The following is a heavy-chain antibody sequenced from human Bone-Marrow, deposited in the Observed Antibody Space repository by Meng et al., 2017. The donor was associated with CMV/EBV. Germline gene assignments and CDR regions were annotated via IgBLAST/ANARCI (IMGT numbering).Heavy chain of an antibody. V-gene: IGHV3-21*01. D-gene: IGHD3-3*01. CDR2: ISSSSYI. Sequence: GGSLRLSCAASGFTFSSYSMNWVRQAPGKGLEWVSSISSSSYIYYADSVKGRFTISRDNAKNSLYLQMNSPRAEDTAVYYCARGITIFGVVNIRSRMDVWGQGTTVTVSS. CDR3: ARGITIFGVVNIRSRMDV. J-gene: IGHJ6*02. CDR1: GFTFSSYS.